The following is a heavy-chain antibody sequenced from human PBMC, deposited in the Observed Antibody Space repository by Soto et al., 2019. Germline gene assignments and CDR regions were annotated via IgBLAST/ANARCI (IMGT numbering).Heavy chain of an antibody. J-gene: IGHJ5*02. Sequence: GASVKVSCKASGYTFTSYYMHWVRQAPGQGLEWMGIINPSGGSTSYAQKFQGRVTMTRDTSTSTVYMELSSLRSEDTAVYYCAIDDGTAVGGPPNWFDPWGQGTLVTVS. CDR2: INPSGGST. D-gene: IGHD6-19*01. V-gene: IGHV1-46*01. CDR1: GYTFTSYY. CDR3: AIDDGTAVGGPPNWFDP.